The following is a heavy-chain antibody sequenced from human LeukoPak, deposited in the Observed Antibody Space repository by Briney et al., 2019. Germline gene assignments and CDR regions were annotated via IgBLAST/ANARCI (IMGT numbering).Heavy chain of an antibody. CDR2: ISGSGGSI. Sequence: GGSLRLSCAASGFTFSSYAMSWVRQAPGKGLEWVSAISGSGGSIYYADSVKGRFTISRDNSKNTLYLQMNSLRAEDTAVYYCAKGYSSGWFYYFDYWGQGTLVTVSS. CDR3: AKGYSSGWFYYFDY. V-gene: IGHV3-23*01. CDR1: GFTFSSYA. D-gene: IGHD6-19*01. J-gene: IGHJ4*02.